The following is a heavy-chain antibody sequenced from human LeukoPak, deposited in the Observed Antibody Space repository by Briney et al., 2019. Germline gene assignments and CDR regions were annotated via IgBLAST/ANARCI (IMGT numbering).Heavy chain of an antibody. CDR1: GYTFTSYG. CDR2: ISAYNGNT. V-gene: IGHV1-18*01. D-gene: IGHD3-16*01. CDR3: ARELTGIDP. Sequence: ASVKVSCKASGYTFTSYGISWVRQAPGQGLEWMGWISAYNGNTNYAQKLQGRVTITADKSTSTAYMELSSLRSEDTAVYYCARELTGIDPWGQGTLVTVSS. J-gene: IGHJ5*02.